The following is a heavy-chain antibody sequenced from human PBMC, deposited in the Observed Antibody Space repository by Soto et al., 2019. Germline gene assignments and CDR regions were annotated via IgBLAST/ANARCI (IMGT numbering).Heavy chain of an antibody. CDR1: GGTFSSYA. Sequence: VASVKVSCKASGGTFSSYAISWVRQAPGQGLEWMGGIIPIFGTANYAQKFQGRVTITADESTSTAYMELSSLRSEDTAVYYCARVSFSGAMAPSWFDPWGQGTLVTVSS. V-gene: IGHV1-69*13. CDR2: IIPIFGTA. J-gene: IGHJ5*02. CDR3: ARVSFSGAMAPSWFDP. D-gene: IGHD3-16*01.